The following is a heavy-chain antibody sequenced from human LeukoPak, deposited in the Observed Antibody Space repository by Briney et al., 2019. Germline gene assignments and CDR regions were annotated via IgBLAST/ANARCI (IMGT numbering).Heavy chain of an antibody. CDR2: IHSDGSST. CDR3: VRDRYYVPDY. D-gene: IGHD3-10*02. J-gene: IGHJ4*02. V-gene: IGHV3-74*01. CDR1: GFTFSSTW. Sequence: GGSLRLSCAASGFTFSSTWMHWFRHAPGKGLVWVSRIHSDGSSTIYADSVKGRFTISRDNAKNTLYLQMNSLRAEDTAVYYCVRDRYYVPDYWGQGTLVTVSS.